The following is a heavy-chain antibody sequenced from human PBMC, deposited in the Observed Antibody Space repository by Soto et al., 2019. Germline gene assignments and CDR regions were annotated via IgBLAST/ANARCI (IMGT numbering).Heavy chain of an antibody. CDR1: GGSISSYY. CDR3: ARVRIAAAGIYYYGMDV. V-gene: IGHV4-59*01. Sequence: SETLSLTCTVSGGSISSYYWSWIRQPPGKGLEWIGYIYYSGSTNYNPSLKSRVTISVDTSKNQFSLKLSSVTAADTAVYYCARVRIAAAGIYYYGMDVWGQGTTVTVSS. J-gene: IGHJ6*02. D-gene: IGHD6-13*01. CDR2: IYYSGST.